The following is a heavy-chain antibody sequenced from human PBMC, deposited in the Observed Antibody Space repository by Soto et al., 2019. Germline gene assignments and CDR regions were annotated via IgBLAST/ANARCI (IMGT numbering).Heavy chain of an antibody. CDR3: ASHPRDSSGYWYYFDY. V-gene: IGHV3-21*01. CDR1: GLTFSSYS. D-gene: IGHD3-22*01. J-gene: IGHJ4*02. CDR2: ISSSSSYI. Sequence: EVQLVESGGGLVKPGGSLRLSCAASGLTFSSYSMNWVRQAPGKGLEWVSSISSSSSYIYYADSVKGRFTISRDNAKNSLYLQMNSLRAEATAVYYCASHPRDSSGYWYYFDYWGQGTLVTVSS.